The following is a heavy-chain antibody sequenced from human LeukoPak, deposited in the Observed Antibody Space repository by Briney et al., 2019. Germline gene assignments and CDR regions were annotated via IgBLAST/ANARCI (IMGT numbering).Heavy chain of an antibody. D-gene: IGHD6-19*01. V-gene: IGHV3-23*01. Sequence: GGSLRLSCAASGFTFSTNAMSWVRQAPGKGLEWVSVISGSGDSTYYTDSVKGRFTISRDNAMNTLYLQMNSLRAEDTAVYYCATGGGSGRYGFPFDCWGQGTLVTVSS. CDR3: ATGGGSGRYGFPFDC. CDR2: ISGSGDST. CDR1: GFTFSTNA. J-gene: IGHJ4*02.